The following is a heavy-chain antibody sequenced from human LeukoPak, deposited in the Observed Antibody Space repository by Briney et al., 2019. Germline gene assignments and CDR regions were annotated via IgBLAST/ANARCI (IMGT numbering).Heavy chain of an antibody. J-gene: IGHJ6*03. CDR3: AASHSSHYYHYYMDV. Sequence: SETLSLTCSVSGGSINTTDYYWAWIRQPPGKGLEWIGVIYFSGTTYYTPSLNSRVTISVDRPKSQFSLHLRSVTAADTAEYYCAASHSSHYYHYYMDVWGKGTTVTVSS. CDR2: IYFSGTT. V-gene: IGHV4-39*07. D-gene: IGHD3-10*01. CDR1: GGSINTTDYY.